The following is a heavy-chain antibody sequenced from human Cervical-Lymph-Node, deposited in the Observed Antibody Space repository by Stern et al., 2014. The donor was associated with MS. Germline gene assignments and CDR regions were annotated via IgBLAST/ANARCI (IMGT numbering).Heavy chain of an antibody. V-gene: IGHV1-69*06. J-gene: IGHJ4*02. CDR2: IIPMFATA. CDR1: GGSFTNYA. D-gene: IGHD6-19*01. CDR3: ARDPPLIVVADRGDY. Sequence: QVQLVQSGAEVKKPGSSVKVSCKASGGSFTNYAIGWVRQAPGQGLEWVGGIIPMFATASYAQKFLGRVTITADKSTSTVYMELNSLSSEDTAVYYCARDPPLIVVADRGDYWGQGTLVTVSS.